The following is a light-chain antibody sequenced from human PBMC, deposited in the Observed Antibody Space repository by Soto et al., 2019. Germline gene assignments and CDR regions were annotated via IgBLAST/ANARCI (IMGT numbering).Light chain of an antibody. CDR2: DAS. J-gene: IGKJ2*01. CDR3: QQYGSSST. Sequence: EIVMTQSPATLTVSPGESATLSCRASQRISRNLAWYQQKPGQAPRLLIYDASTRATAIPARFSGSGSETEFTLTISSLQSEDSAVYYCQQYGSSSTFGQGTKLEIK. CDR1: QRISRN. V-gene: IGKV3-15*01.